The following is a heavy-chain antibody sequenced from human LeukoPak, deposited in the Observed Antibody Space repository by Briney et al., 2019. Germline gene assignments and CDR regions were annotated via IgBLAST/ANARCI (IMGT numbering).Heavy chain of an antibody. CDR1: GGTFSSYT. D-gene: IGHD1-26*01. V-gene: IGHV1-69*02. J-gene: IGHJ4*02. CDR2: IIPILGIA. CDR3: AQLVGATGTDY. Sequence: ASVKVSCKAPGGTFSSYTISWVRQAPGQGLEWMGRIIPILGIANYAQKFQGRVTITADKSTSTAYMELSSLRSEDTAVYYCAQLVGATGTDYWGQGTLVTVSS.